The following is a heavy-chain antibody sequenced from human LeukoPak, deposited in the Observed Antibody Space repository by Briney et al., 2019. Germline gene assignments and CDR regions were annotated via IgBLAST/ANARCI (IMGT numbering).Heavy chain of an antibody. CDR2: INHSGST. J-gene: IGHJ4*02. CDR1: GGSISSYY. CDR3: ARGCPKCDSGLVY. D-gene: IGHD6-25*01. V-gene: IGHV4-34*01. Sequence: SETLSLTCTVSGGSISSYYWSWIRQPAGKGLEWIGEINHSGSTNYNPSLKSRVTISVDTSKNQFSLKLSSVIAADTAVYYCARGCPKCDSGLVYWGQGTLVTVSS.